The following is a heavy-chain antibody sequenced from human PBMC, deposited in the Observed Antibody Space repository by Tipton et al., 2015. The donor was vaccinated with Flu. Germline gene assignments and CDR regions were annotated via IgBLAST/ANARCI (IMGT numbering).Heavy chain of an antibody. V-gene: IGHV4-39*01. J-gene: IGHJ4*02. CDR3: ARLSYYDVDLKNFYFDY. CDR1: SGSIRSTNYF. CDR2: IYPSGTT. D-gene: IGHD3-10*02. Sequence: GLVKPSETLSLTCTVSSGSIRSTNYFCAWIRQPPGKRLELIGSIYPSGTTYYNPSLKCRVTISVDTSKSHFSLKLRSVTAADTAVYYCARLSYYDVDLKNFYFDYWGQGALVTVSS.